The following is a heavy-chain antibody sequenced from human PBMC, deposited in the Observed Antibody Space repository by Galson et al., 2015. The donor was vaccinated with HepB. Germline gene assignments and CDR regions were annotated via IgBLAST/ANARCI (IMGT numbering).Heavy chain of an antibody. D-gene: IGHD6-13*01. CDR3: AKIPLSSTWIDSDY. CDR1: GFTFSSYA. J-gene: IGHJ4*02. Sequence: SLRLSCAASGFTFSSYAMSWVRQAPGKGLEWVSGVSGSGGSTYYADSVKGRFAISRDNSKSTLYLQMNSLRAEDTAVYYCAKIPLSSTWIDSDYWGQGTLVTVSS. CDR2: VSGSGGST. V-gene: IGHV3-23*01.